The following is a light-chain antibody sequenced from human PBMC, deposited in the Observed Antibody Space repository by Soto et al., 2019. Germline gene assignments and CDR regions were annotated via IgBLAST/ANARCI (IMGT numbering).Light chain of an antibody. CDR1: SSDVGGYNY. CDR3: TSYTTNSPPL. J-gene: IGLJ2*01. CDR2: EVS. Sequence: QSVLTQPASVSGSPGQSITISCTGTSSDVGGYNYVSWYQQHPGQAPKLMIYEVSNRPSGVSNRFSGSKSANTASLTISGLQTEDEADYYCTSYTTNSPPLFGGGTKVTVL. V-gene: IGLV2-14*01.